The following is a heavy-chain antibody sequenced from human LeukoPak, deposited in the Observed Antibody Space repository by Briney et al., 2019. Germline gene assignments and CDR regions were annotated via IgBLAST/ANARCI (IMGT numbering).Heavy chain of an antibody. D-gene: IGHD6-13*01. Sequence: SGGSLRLSCAASGFTFSSYSMNWVRQAPGKGLEWVASISSSSSYIYYADSVKGRFTISRDNAKNSLYLQMNSLRAEDTAVYYCARETSSSWKGSYYYGMDVWGQGTTVTVSS. CDR1: GFTFSSYS. CDR2: ISSSSSYI. V-gene: IGHV3-21*01. J-gene: IGHJ6*02. CDR3: ARETSSSWKGSYYYGMDV.